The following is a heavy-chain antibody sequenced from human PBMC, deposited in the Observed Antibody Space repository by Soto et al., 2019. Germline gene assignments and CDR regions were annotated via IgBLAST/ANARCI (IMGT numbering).Heavy chain of an antibody. J-gene: IGHJ2*01. CDR2: LSGGGGST. Sequence: PGGSLRLSCAASGFPFGGFAMALVRQRPGNGLEWVSSLSGGGGSTYYNNSVRGRFTISRDNSNSTLFLQMNNLRAEDTAVYFCGKTHRATTVVTLYWYFDLWGRGTLVTVSS. CDR3: GKTHRATTVVTLYWYFDL. V-gene: IGHV3-23*01. D-gene: IGHD4-17*01. CDR1: GFPFGGFA.